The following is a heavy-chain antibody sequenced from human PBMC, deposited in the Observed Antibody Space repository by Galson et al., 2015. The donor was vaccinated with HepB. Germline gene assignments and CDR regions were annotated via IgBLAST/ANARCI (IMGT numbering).Heavy chain of an antibody. V-gene: IGHV3-30-3*01. Sequence: SLRLSCAASGFTFSSYAMHWVRQAPGKGLEWVAVISYDGSNKYYADSVKSRFTISRDNSKNTLYLQMNSLRAEDTAVYYCARDSPHYGPFDYWGQGTLVTVSS. CDR2: ISYDGSNK. J-gene: IGHJ4*02. CDR3: ARDSPHYGPFDY. D-gene: IGHD3-10*01. CDR1: GFTFSSYA.